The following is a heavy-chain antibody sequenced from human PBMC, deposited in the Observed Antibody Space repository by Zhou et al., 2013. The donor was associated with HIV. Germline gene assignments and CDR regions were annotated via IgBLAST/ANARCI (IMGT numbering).Heavy chain of an antibody. V-gene: IGHV4-4*09. CDR3: ARGPAAAHRPFDY. J-gene: IGHJ4*02. Sequence: QVQLQESGPGQVKPSETLSLTCTVSGGSISSYSWSWIRQPPGKGLEWIGYIYTSGSTNYNPSLKSRITISVDTSKNQFSLKLSSVTAADTAVYYCARGPAAAHRPFDYWGQGTLVTVSS. D-gene: IGHD6-13*01. CDR1: GGSISSYS. CDR2: IYTSGST.